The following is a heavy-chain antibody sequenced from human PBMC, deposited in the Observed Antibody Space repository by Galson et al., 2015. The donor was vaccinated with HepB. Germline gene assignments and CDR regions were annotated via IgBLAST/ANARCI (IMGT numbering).Heavy chain of an antibody. CDR1: GFTFDDYG. V-gene: IGHV3-20*04. J-gene: IGHJ3*02. CDR2: INWNGGST. Sequence: SLRLSCAASGFTFDDYGMSWVRQAPGKGLEWVSGINWNGGSTGYADSVKGRFTISRDNAKNSLYLQMNSLRAEDTALYYCARRRIGSYDRTSAFDIWGQGTMVTVSS. D-gene: IGHD1-26*01. CDR3: ARRRIGSYDRTSAFDI.